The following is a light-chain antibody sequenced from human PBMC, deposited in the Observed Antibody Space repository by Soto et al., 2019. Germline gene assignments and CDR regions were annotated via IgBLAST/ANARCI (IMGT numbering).Light chain of an antibody. CDR1: QSVSASQ. CDR3: HQSGNPPHT. Sequence: ETVLTQSPGTLSLSPGERATLSCRASQSVSASQLAWYQQKPGQSPRLLIYGASIRATGSPDRFGGSGSGTDFTLTISRLEPEDFVVYYCHQSGNPPHTFGQGTKLEIK. CDR2: GAS. J-gene: IGKJ2*01. V-gene: IGKV3-20*01.